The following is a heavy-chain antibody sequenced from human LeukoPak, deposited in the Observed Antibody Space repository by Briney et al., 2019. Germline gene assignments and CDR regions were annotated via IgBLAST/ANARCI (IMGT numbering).Heavy chain of an antibody. D-gene: IGHD3-22*01. CDR3: ARGRGARYYDSSGLYYFDY. CDR1: GYRFSDYY. Sequence: ASVKVSCKTSGYRFSDYYIHWVRQAPGQGLEWMGWINPNSGGTKYAQQFQGRVTMTRDTSISTPYMELSRLTSDDTAVYYCARGRGARYYDSSGLYYFDYWGQGTLVTVSS. CDR2: INPNSGGT. V-gene: IGHV1-2*02. J-gene: IGHJ4*02.